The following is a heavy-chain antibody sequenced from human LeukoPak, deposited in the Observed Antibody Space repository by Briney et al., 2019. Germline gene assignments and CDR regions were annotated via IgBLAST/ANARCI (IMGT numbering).Heavy chain of an antibody. CDR2: MNPNSGNT. Sequence: AAVKVSCKASGYTFTSYDINWVRQATGQGLEWMGWMNPNSGNTGYAQKFQGRVTITRNTSISTAYMELSSLRSEDTAVYYCARGKTTVTTSYYMDVWGKGTTVTVSS. CDR1: GYTFTSYD. V-gene: IGHV1-8*03. D-gene: IGHD4-17*01. J-gene: IGHJ6*03. CDR3: ARGKTTVTTSYYMDV.